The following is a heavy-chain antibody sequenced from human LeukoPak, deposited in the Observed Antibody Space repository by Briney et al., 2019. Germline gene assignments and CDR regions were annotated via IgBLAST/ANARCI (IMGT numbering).Heavy chain of an antibody. CDR2: INHSGST. CDR1: GGSFSGYY. J-gene: IGHJ6*02. V-gene: IGHV4-34*01. D-gene: IGHD3-9*01. Sequence: SETLSLTCAVYGGSFSGYYWSWIRQPPGKGLEWIGEINHSGSTNYNPSLKSRVTISVDTSKNQFSLKLSSVTAADTAVYYCARGVYDILTGYYRYYYYGMDVWGQGTTVTVSS. CDR3: ARGVYDILTGYYRYYYYGMDV.